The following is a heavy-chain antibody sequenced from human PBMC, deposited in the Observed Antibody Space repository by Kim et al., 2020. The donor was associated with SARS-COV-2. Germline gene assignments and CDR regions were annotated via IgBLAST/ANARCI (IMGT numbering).Heavy chain of an antibody. J-gene: IGHJ4*02. CDR3: TTGGSGSYQTRNSFDY. Sequence: SVKGMLTISRDDSKNTAYLQMNSLKTEDTAVYYCTTGGSGSYQTRNSFDYWGQGTLVTVSS. V-gene: IGHV3-73*01. D-gene: IGHD1-26*01.